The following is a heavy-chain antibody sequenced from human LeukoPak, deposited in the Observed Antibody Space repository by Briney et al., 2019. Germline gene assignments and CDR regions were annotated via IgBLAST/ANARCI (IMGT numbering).Heavy chain of an antibody. CDR1: GGSISSYY. CDR3: ATFPRSSSWYYFDY. Sequence: PSETLSLTCTVSGGSISSYYWSWIRQPPGKGLEWIGYAYYSGSTNYNPSLKSRVTISVDTSKNQFSLKLSSVTAADTAVYYCATFPRSSSWYYFDYWGQGTLVTVSS. J-gene: IGHJ4*02. V-gene: IGHV4-59*01. CDR2: AYYSGST. D-gene: IGHD6-13*01.